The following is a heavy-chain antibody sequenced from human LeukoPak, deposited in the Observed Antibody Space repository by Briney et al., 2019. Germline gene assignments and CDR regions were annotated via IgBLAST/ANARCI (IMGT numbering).Heavy chain of an antibody. D-gene: IGHD3-22*01. CDR1: GFTVSSNY. Sequence: GRSLTLSCAASGFTVSSNYMSWVRQAPGKGLGWDSVVYSDGRTYYADTVKGRFTVSRDSPKNTLYLQMNSLRLEDTAVYFCARDFLRSSGSYWGRGTLVTVSS. J-gene: IGHJ4*02. V-gene: IGHV3-53*01. CDR3: ARDFLRSSGSY. CDR2: VYSDGRT.